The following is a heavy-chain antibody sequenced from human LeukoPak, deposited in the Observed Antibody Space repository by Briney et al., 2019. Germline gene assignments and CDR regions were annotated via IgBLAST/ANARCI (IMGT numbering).Heavy chain of an antibody. CDR3: TKDFGPEVGTTDF. V-gene: IGHV3-9*01. CDR1: GFTFHDHA. CDR2: ISWNSGSI. D-gene: IGHD1-26*01. J-gene: IGHJ4*02. Sequence: GRSLRLSCAASGFTFHDHAMHWVRQAPGKGLEWVSGISWNSGSIGYADSVKGRLTISRDNAKNSVDLQMNSLRAEDTALYYCTKDFGPEVGTTDFWGQGTLVTVSS.